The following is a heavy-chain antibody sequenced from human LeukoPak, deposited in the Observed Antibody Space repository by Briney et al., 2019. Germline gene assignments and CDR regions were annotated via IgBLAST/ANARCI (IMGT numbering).Heavy chain of an antibody. D-gene: IGHD2-2*02. CDR2: IYYSGST. CDR1: GGSISSSSYY. CDR3: ARDFCSSTSCYISAFDI. Sequence: SETLSLTCTVSGGSISSSSYYWGWIRQPPGKGLEWIGSIYYSGSTYYNPSLKSRVTISVDTSKNQFSLKLSSVTAADTAVYYCARDFCSSTSCYISAFDIWGQGTMVTVSS. J-gene: IGHJ3*02. V-gene: IGHV4-39*07.